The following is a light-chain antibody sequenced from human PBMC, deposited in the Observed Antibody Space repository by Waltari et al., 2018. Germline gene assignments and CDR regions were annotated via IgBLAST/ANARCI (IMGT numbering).Light chain of an antibody. J-gene: IGLJ1*01. CDR2: GVS. Sequence: QSALTQPASVSGSPGQSITISCTGTSSDVRGYNYASWYQQHPGKAPKLMIYGVSNRPSGVSNRFSGSKSGNTASLTISGLQAEDEADYYCSSYTSSSTHNYVFGTGTKVTVL. CDR1: SSDVRGYNY. CDR3: SSYTSSSTHNYV. V-gene: IGLV2-14*01.